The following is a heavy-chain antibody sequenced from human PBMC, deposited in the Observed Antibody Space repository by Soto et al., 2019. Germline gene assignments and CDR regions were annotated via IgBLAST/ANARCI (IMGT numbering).Heavy chain of an antibody. CDR1: GGSISSGGYY. V-gene: IGHV4-31*03. CDR2: IYYSGST. J-gene: IGHJ4*02. D-gene: IGHD3-22*01. Sequence: SETLSLTCTVSGGSISSGGYYWSWIRQHPGKGLEWIGYIYYSGSTYYNPSLKSRVTISVDTSKNQFSLKLSSVTAADTAVYYCARALAYYYDSSDPSYYFDYWGQGTLVTV. CDR3: ARALAYYYDSSDPSYYFDY.